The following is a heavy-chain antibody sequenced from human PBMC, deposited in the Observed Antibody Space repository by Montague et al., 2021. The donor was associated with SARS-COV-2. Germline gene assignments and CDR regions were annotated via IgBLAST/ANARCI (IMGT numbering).Heavy chain of an antibody. CDR1: GSSVSSYY. CDR3: ARANTVTTFGGAYYFDS. J-gene: IGHJ4*02. CDR2: IYDSGST. D-gene: IGHD4-17*01. Sequence: SETLSLTCIVSGSSVSSYYWSWSRQPPGKGLEWIGYIYDSGSTNXNPSLKSRVTISVGTAKNKFSLKLSSVTAADTAVYYCARANTVTTFGGAYYFDSWGQGTLVTVSA. V-gene: IGHV4-59*02.